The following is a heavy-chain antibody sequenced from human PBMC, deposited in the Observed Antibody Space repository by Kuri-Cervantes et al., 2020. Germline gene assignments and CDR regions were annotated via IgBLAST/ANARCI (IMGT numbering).Heavy chain of an antibody. CDR3: AREIDYGDYGWFDS. J-gene: IGHJ5*01. CDR2: INHSGST. D-gene: IGHD4-17*01. V-gene: IGHV4-34*01. Sequence: SETLSLTCAVYGGSFSGYYWSWIRQPPGKGLEWIGEINHSGSTNYNPPLKSRVTISAGTSKNQFSLKLSSVTAADTAVYYCAREIDYGDYGWFDSWGQGTLVTVSS. CDR1: GGSFSGYY.